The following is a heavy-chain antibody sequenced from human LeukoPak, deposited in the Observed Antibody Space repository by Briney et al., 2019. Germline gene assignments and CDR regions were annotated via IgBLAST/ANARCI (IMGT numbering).Heavy chain of an antibody. CDR2: ISGSGGST. CDR1: GFTFSSYA. J-gene: IGHJ4*02. D-gene: IGHD3-3*01. Sequence: GGSLRLSCAASGFTFSSYAMSWVRHAPGKGLEWVSAISGSGGSTYYADSVKGRFTISRDNSKNTLYLQMNSLRAEDTAVYYCAKDPHLTIFGVVGSGYWGQGTLVTVSS. V-gene: IGHV3-23*01. CDR3: AKDPHLTIFGVVGSGY.